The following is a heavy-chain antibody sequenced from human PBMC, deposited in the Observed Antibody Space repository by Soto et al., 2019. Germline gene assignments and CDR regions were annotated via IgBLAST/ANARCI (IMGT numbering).Heavy chain of an antibody. D-gene: IGHD5-18*01. V-gene: IGHV1-18*01. Sequence: QVQLVQSGGVVEKPGASVKVSCRASGYTFTTHGISWVRQAPGQGLEWMGYITAYNGNTNYAQKFQGRLTMTTDTSTSTAYMELGSLISDDTAVYYCARDLLWRGLNTAMSDNWFDPWGQGTLVVVSS. CDR2: ITAYNGNT. CDR3: ARDLLWRGLNTAMSDNWFDP. J-gene: IGHJ5*02. CDR1: GYTFTTHG.